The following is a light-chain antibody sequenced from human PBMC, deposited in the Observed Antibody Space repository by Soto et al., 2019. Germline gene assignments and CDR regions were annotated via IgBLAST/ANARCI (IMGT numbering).Light chain of an antibody. Sequence: EIVLTQSPATLSLSPGERATLSCRASQRVKWYLAWYQQKPGQAPRLLLYDASSRTTGLPARFSGSESGADFTLTSSILEAEDFADYSCHQRSNWPRTFGGGTKVEI. V-gene: IGKV3-11*01. CDR3: HQRSNWPRT. CDR2: DAS. CDR1: QRVKWY. J-gene: IGKJ4*01.